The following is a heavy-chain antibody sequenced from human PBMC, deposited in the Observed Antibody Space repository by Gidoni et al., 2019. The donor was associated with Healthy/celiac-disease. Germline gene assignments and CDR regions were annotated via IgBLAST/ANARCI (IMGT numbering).Heavy chain of an antibody. CDR1: GRTFSSYA. Sequence: QVQLVQSGAEVKTPGSSVKVSCKASGRTFSSYAISWVRQAPGQGLEWMGRIIPILGIANYEQKFQGRVTITADKSTSTAYMELSSLRSEDTAVYYCARAYCGGDCQGPLYYGMDVWGQGTTVTVSS. D-gene: IGHD2-21*02. V-gene: IGHV1-69*09. CDR3: ARAYCGGDCQGPLYYGMDV. CDR2: IIPILGIA. J-gene: IGHJ6*02.